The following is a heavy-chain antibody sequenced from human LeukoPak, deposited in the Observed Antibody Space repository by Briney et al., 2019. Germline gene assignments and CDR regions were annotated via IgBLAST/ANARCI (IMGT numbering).Heavy chain of an antibody. J-gene: IGHJ5*02. Sequence: ASVKVSCKASGGTFSSYAISWVRQAPGQGLEWMGRIIPILGIANYAQKFQGRVTITADKSTSTAYMELSSLRSEDTAVYYCAXXGRTVTTSNWFDPWGQGTLVTVSS. CDR2: IIPILGIA. CDR1: GGTFSSYA. D-gene: IGHD4-11*01. CDR3: AXXGRTVTTSNWFDP. V-gene: IGHV1-69*04.